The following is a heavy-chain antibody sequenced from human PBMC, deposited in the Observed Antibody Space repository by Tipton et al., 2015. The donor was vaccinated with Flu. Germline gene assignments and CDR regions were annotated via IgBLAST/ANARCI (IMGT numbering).Heavy chain of an antibody. CDR2: IYSGGST. J-gene: IGHJ4*02. CDR3: ARDGEMATNGDY. V-gene: IGHV3-66*02. D-gene: IGHD5-24*01. Sequence: SLRLSCAASGFTVSSNYMSWVRQAPGKGLEWVSVIYSGGSTYYADSVKGRFTISRDNSKNTLYLQMNSLRAEDTAVYYCARDGEMATNGDYWGQGTLVTVSS. CDR1: GFTVSSNY.